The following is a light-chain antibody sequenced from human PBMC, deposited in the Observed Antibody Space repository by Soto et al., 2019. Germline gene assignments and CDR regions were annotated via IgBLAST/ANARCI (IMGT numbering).Light chain of an antibody. Sequence: QSALTQPASVSGSPGQSITISCTGTTSDIGAYNYVSWYQHYPGKAPKLLIYEVTNRPSGVSNRFSGSKSGSTASLTISGLQAEDEADYYCSSYTTRTTVIFGGGTQLTVL. CDR2: EVT. V-gene: IGLV2-14*01. CDR3: SSYTTRTTVI. CDR1: TSDIGAYNY. J-gene: IGLJ2*01.